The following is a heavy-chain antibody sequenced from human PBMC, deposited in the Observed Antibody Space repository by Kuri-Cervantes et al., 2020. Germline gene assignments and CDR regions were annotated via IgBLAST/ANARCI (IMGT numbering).Heavy chain of an antibody. CDR1: GGSFSGYS. V-gene: IGHV4-34*01. Sequence: SETLSLTCAVYGGSFSGYSWSWIRQPPGKGLEWIGSIYHSGSTYYNPSLKSRVTISVDTSKNQFSLKLSSVTAADTAVYYCARDPTGAIWFRDNDAFDIWGQGTMVTVSS. D-gene: IGHD3-10*01. CDR2: IYHSGST. J-gene: IGHJ3*02. CDR3: ARDPTGAIWFRDNDAFDI.